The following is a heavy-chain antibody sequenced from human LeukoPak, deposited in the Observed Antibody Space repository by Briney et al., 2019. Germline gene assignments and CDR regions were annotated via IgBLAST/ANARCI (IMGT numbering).Heavy chain of an antibody. V-gene: IGHV3-11*04. CDR3: ARTYDYGVGPPGDAFDN. D-gene: IGHD3-3*01. Sequence: PGGSLRLSCAASGFTFSDYYMTWIRQAPGKGLEWVSYISSSGSTIYYADSVKGRFTISRDNAKNSLYLQMDSLRVEDTAVYYCARTYDYGVGPPGDAFDNWGQGTLVTVPS. CDR1: GFTFSDYY. CDR2: ISSSGSTI. J-gene: IGHJ3*02.